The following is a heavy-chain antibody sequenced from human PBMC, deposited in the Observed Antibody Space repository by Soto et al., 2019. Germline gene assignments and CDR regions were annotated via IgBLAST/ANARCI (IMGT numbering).Heavy chain of an antibody. CDR2: IYYSGST. D-gene: IGHD3-10*01. J-gene: IGHJ4*02. CDR3: ARSYGSGYDFDY. V-gene: IGHV4-59*01. CDR1: GGSISSYY. Sequence: SETLSLTCTVSGGSISSYYWSWIRQPPGKGLEWIGYIYYSGSTNYNPSLKSRVTISVDTSKNQFSLKPSSVTAADTAVYYCARSYGSGYDFDYWGQGTLVTVSS.